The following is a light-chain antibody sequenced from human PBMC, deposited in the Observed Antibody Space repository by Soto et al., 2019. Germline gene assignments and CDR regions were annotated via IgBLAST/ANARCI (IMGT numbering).Light chain of an antibody. CDR1: SSDVGGYNY. J-gene: IGLJ2*01. CDR2: DVT. Sequence: QSALTQPASVSGSPGQSITISCTGTSSDVGGYNYVSWYQQHPGKAPKLMIYDVTNRPSGVSNRFSGSKSGNTASLTISGLQAEDEDDDYCCSYSSSSTLVVFGGGTKLTVL. V-gene: IGLV2-14*01. CDR3: CSYSSSSTLVV.